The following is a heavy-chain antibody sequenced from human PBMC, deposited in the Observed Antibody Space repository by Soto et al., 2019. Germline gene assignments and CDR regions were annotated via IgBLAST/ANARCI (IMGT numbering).Heavy chain of an antibody. D-gene: IGHD3-22*01. J-gene: IGHJ4*02. Sequence: ELHLVESGGGLVKPGGSLRLSCAASELTFSSYGMNWVRQAPGKGLEWVSAISSSTSVIHYADSVKGRFTISRDNAKNSMYLQMTSLRAEATAIYDCASGYYERIGSYFHSWGQGTLGTVSS. CDR2: ISSSTSVI. CDR3: ASGYYERIGSYFHS. CDR1: ELTFSSYG. V-gene: IGHV3-21*01.